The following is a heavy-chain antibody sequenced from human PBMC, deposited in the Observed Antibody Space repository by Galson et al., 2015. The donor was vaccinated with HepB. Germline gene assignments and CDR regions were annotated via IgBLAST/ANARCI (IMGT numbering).Heavy chain of an antibody. V-gene: IGHV3-30*03. CDR3: ARDQSSGWPYFDY. CDR1: GFTFSDYY. J-gene: IGHJ4*02. D-gene: IGHD6-19*01. CDR2: ISYDGNNK. Sequence: SLRLSCAASGFTFSDYYMSWIRQAPGKGLEWVAIISYDGNNKYYADSVTGRFTISRDNSKNTLYLQMNSLRAEDTAVYYCARDQSSGWPYFDYWGQGTLVTVSS.